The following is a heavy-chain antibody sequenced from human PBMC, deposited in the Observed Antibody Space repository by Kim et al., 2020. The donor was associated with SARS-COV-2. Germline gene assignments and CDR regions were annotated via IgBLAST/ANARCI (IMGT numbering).Heavy chain of an antibody. Sequence: SVKGRFTISRANSKNPLYLQRNSRRAEDTAVYYCARTPRAGWQYYYGMDVWGQGTTVTVSS. V-gene: IGHV3-23*01. J-gene: IGHJ6*02. D-gene: IGHD6-13*01. CDR3: ARTPRAGWQYYYGMDV.